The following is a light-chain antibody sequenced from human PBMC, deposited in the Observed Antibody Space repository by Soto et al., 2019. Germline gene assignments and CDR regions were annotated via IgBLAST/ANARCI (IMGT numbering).Light chain of an antibody. Sequence: AFQLTQSPSSLSASVGDRVPITCRASQGISSALAWYQQKPGKAPKLLIYDASSLESGVPSRFSGSGSGTDFTLTISSLQPEDFATYYCQQFNSYPVTFGQGTKVEIK. CDR3: QQFNSYPVT. CDR2: DAS. V-gene: IGKV1-13*02. J-gene: IGKJ1*01. CDR1: QGISSA.